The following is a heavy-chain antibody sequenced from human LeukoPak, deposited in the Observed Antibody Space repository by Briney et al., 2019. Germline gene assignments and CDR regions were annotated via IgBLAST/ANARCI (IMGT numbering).Heavy chain of an antibody. V-gene: IGHV1-2*06. CDR1: GYTFTGYY. J-gene: IGHJ4*02. CDR3: ARVQPYYYDSSGYLRGTFDY. CDR2: INPNSGGT. Sequence: ASVKVSCKASGYTFTGYYMHWVRQAPGQGLEWMGRINPNSGGTNYAQKFQGRVTMTRGTSISTAYMELSRLRSDDTAVYYCARVQPYYYDSSGYLRGTFDYWGQGTLVTVSS. D-gene: IGHD3-22*01.